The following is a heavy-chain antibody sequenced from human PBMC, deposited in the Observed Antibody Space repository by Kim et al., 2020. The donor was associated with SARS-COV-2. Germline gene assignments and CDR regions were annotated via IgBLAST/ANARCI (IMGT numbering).Heavy chain of an antibody. V-gene: IGHV3-23*01. D-gene: IGHD3-10*01. J-gene: IGHJ4*01. CDR3: SKGYSGRYQNPRPYF. CDR2: LSGGDGNA. CDR1: GFSLSSYA. Sequence: GGSLRLSCAASGFSLSSYAMSWVRQAPGKGLKWVSALSGGDGNAYYAASVKGRFTISRDNSKTTLYLQMNSLRPEDTALYYCSKGYSGRYQNPRPYF.